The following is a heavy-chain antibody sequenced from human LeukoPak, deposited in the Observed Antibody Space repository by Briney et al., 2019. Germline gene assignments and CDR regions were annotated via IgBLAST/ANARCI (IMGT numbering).Heavy chain of an antibody. CDR3: ARHFTIFGVVIGHDY. V-gene: IGHV4-59*01. Sequence: SETLSLTCTVSGGSISSYYWSWIRQPPGKGLEWSGYIYYSGSTNYNPSLKSRVTISVDTSKNQFSLKLRSVTAADTAVYYCARHFTIFGVVIGHDYWGQGTLVTVSS. CDR2: IYYSGST. J-gene: IGHJ4*02. D-gene: IGHD3-3*01. CDR1: GGSISSYY.